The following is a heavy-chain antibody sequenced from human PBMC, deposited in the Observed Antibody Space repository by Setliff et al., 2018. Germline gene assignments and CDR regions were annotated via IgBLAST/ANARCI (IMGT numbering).Heavy chain of an antibody. CDR3: ARGSTFRYFDY. D-gene: IGHD2-15*01. CDR2: VYYSGTA. J-gene: IGHJ4*02. Sequence: SETLSLTCTVSDGSLSTYYWSWIRQPPGKGLEFIGYVYYSGTANYSPSLRSRLTISVDTSKNQFSLKLRSVTAADTAVYYCARGSTFRYFDYWGQGTPVTVSS. V-gene: IGHV4-59*01. CDR1: DGSLSTYY.